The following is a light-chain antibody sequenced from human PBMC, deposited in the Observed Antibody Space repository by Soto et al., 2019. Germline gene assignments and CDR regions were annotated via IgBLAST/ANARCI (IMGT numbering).Light chain of an antibody. J-gene: IGKJ5*01. CDR2: DAS. CDR1: QDIANY. CDR3: QQYNSLPIT. Sequence: DIQMTQSPSSLSASVGDRVTITCQASQDIANYLNWYQQKPGKAPKLLIYDASNLEPGVPSRFTGSGSWTDFTFPITSLQAEDIAVYYCQQYNSLPITFGQGTRL. V-gene: IGKV1-33*01.